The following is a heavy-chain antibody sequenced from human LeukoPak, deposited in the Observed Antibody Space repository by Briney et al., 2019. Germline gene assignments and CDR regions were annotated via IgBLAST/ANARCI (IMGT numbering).Heavy chain of an antibody. CDR1: GGSISSGGYY. CDR3: ARSDSSSLYYYYGMDV. Sequence: SQTLSLTCTVSGGSISSGGYYWSWIRQHPGKGLEWIGYIYYSGSTYYNPSLKSRVTISVDTSKNQFSLKLSSVTAADTAVYYCARSDSSSLYYYYGMDVWGQGTTVTVS. D-gene: IGHD6-6*01. CDR2: IYYSGST. J-gene: IGHJ6*02. V-gene: IGHV4-31*03.